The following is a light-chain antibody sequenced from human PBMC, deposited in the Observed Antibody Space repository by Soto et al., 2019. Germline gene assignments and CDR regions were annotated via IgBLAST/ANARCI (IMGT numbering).Light chain of an antibody. J-gene: IGKJ4*01. V-gene: IGKV1-5*03. CDR1: QSISSW. Sequence: DIQMTQSPSTLSASVGDRVTITCPASQSISSWLAWYQQKPGKAPNLLIYKASSLQSGVPSRFTGSGSGTEFTLTISSLQPDDFATYYCQQYYSYSLTFGGGTKVEIK. CDR2: KAS. CDR3: QQYYSYSLT.